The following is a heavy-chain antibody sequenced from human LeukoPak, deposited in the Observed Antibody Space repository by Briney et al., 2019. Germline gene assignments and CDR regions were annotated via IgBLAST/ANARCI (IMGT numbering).Heavy chain of an antibody. CDR2: INPNSGGT. J-gene: IGHJ5*02. D-gene: IGHD2-15*01. CDR1: GYTFTGYY. V-gene: IGHV1-2*02. Sequence: GASVKVSCKASGYTFTGYYMHWVRQAPGQGLEWMGWINPNSGGTNYAQKFQGRVTMTRNTSISTAYMGLSRLRSDDTAVYYCAMAATSYNWFDPWGQGTLVTVSS. CDR3: AMAATSYNWFDP.